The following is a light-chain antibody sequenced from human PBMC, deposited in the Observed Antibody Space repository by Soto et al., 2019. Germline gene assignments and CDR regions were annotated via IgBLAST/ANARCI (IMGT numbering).Light chain of an antibody. CDR1: SSNIGAGHV. Sequence: QSVLTQPPSVSGAPGQRVTISFTGSSSNIGAGHVVHWYQQFPGRAPNLLIYGSSNRPSGVPDRSSGSKSGTSASLSITGLQAEAEADYHCQSYDNVLSASVFGGGTKLTVL. J-gene: IGLJ2*01. CDR2: GSS. V-gene: IGLV1-40*01. CDR3: QSYDNVLSASV.